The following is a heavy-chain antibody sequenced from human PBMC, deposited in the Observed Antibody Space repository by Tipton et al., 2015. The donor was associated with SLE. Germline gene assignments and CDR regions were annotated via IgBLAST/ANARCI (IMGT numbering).Heavy chain of an antibody. CDR1: GASISDYY. CDR2: IDYSGST. D-gene: IGHD4-17*01. Sequence: TLSLTCTVSGASISDYYWTWIRQFPGKGLEWIGYIDYSGSTYYNPSLKSRVTISVDTSKNQFSLKLSSVTAADTAVYYCVYGDWLGLDYWGQGTLVTVSS. J-gene: IGHJ4*02. CDR3: VYGDWLGLDY. V-gene: IGHV4-59*04.